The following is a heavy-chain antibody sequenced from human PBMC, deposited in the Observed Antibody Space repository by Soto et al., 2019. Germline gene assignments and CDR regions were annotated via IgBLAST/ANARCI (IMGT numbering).Heavy chain of an antibody. CDR1: GYTFTGYY. Sequence: GASVKVSCKASGYTFTGYYMHWVRQAPGQGLEWMGWINPNSGGTNYAQKFQGWVTMTRDTSISTAYMELSRLRSDDTAMYYCARGWQWHNNWFDPWGQGILVTVSS. CDR2: INPNSGGT. CDR3: ARGWQWHNNWFDP. V-gene: IGHV1-2*04. D-gene: IGHD6-19*01. J-gene: IGHJ5*02.